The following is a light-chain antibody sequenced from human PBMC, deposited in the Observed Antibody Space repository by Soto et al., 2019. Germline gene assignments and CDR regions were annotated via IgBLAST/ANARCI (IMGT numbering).Light chain of an antibody. CDR1: QTILSSSNNQNH. V-gene: IGKV4-1*01. Sequence: DIVMTQSPDSLAVSLGERATINCKSSQTILSSSNNQNHLAWYQQKPGQPPKLLIFWAFTREAGVPDRFSGSGSGTDFTLTISSLQTEDVAVYYCQQSYDTWWTFGQGTKVEIK. CDR3: QQSYDTWWT. J-gene: IGKJ1*01. CDR2: WAF.